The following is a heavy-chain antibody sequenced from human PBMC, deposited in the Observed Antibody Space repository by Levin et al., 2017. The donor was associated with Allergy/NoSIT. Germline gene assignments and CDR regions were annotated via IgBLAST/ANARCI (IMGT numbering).Heavy chain of an antibody. J-gene: IGHJ6*02. D-gene: IGHD3-10*01. CDR2: ISYDDSSQ. V-gene: IGHV3-30*04. Sequence: SGGSLRLSCAVSGFTFKSYAMHWVRQAPGKGLEWVAAISYDDSSQFYGDSVKGRFTISRHNDKNTLYLQMTSLRADDTAVYYCARSQGLRAKLPYYYYGMDVWGQGTTVTVSS. CDR3: ARSQGLRAKLPYYYYGMDV. CDR1: GFTFKSYA.